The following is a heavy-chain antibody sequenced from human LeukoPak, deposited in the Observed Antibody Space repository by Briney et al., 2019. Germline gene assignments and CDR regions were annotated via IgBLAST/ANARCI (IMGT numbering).Heavy chain of an antibody. D-gene: IGHD2-15*01. Sequence: GGPLRLSCAASGFTFSSYSMNWVRQAPGKRLEWVSSISSSSSYIYYADSVKGRFTISRDNAKNSLYLQMNSLRAEDTAVYYCARDWCSGGSCYSFDYWGQGTLVTVSS. CDR2: ISSSSSYI. CDR1: GFTFSSYS. V-gene: IGHV3-21*01. J-gene: IGHJ4*02. CDR3: ARDWCSGGSCYSFDY.